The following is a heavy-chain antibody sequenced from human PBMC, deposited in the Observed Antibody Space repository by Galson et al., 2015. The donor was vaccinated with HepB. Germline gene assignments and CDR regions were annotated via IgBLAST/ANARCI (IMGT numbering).Heavy chain of an antibody. Sequence: SLRLSCAASGFTFSCYAMTWVRQAPGKGLEWVSAITPSGDNTYSADSIKGRFIISRDNSKNTLFLQMNSLRADDTAIYFCAKVFPEKTDGWYRQALYYFDSWGHGTRVTVSS. CDR1: GFTFSCYA. V-gene: IGHV3-23*01. CDR3: AKVFPEKTDGWYRQALYYFDS. J-gene: IGHJ4*01. D-gene: IGHD6-19*01. CDR2: ITPSGDNT.